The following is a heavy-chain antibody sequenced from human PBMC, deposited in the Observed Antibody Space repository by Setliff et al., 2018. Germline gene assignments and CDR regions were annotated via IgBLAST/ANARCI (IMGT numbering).Heavy chain of an antibody. V-gene: IGHV4-34*01. CDR3: ARTGTYRYFDY. CDR1: GGGGSFSGYY. J-gene: IGHJ4*02. D-gene: IGHD1-1*01. CDR2: ISHGGST. Sequence: SETLSLTCGVSGGGGSFSGYYWSWIRQPPGKGLEWIGEISHGGSTNYSPSLRSRVTMSVDTSKNRFSLNLTSVTAADTAVYYCARTGTYRYFDYWGQGALVTVSS.